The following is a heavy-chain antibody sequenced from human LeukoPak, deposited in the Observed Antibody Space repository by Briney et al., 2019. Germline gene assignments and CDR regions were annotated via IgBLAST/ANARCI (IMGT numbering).Heavy chain of an antibody. CDR3: TRPDLVRMATTGYGMDV. D-gene: IGHD5-24*01. CDR1: GFTFSSYW. Sequence: PGGSLRLSCAASGFTFSSYWMSWVRQAPGKGLEWVANIKQDGSEKYYVDSVKGRFTISRDNAKNSLYLQMNSLRAEDTAVYYCTRPDLVRMATTGYGMDVWGQGTTVTVSS. J-gene: IGHJ6*02. CDR2: IKQDGSEK. V-gene: IGHV3-7*01.